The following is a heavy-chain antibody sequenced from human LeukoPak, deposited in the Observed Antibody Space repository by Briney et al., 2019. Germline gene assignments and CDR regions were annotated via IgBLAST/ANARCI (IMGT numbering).Heavy chain of an antibody. CDR1: GFTFSSYT. CDR2: IKQDGSEK. D-gene: IGHD6-19*01. Sequence: GGSLRLSCAASGFTFSSYTMNWVRQAPGKGLEWVANIKQDGSEKYYVDSVKGRFTISRDNAKNSLYLRMNSLRAEDTAVYYCARDKSAVAGSWFDPWGQGTLVTVSS. J-gene: IGHJ5*02. V-gene: IGHV3-7*01. CDR3: ARDKSAVAGSWFDP.